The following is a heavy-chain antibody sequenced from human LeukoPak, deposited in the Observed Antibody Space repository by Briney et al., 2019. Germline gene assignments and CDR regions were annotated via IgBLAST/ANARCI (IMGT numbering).Heavy chain of an antibody. CDR3: ARGGLYPNNWFDP. J-gene: IGHJ5*02. CDR2: INPNSGGT. Sequence: SVKVSCKASGYTFTGYYMHWVRQAPGQGLEWMGWINPNSGGTNYAQKFQGRVTMTRDTSISTAYMELSRLRSDDTAVHYCARGGLYPNNWFDPWGQGTLVTVSS. D-gene: IGHD2-2*01. CDR1: GYTFTGYY. V-gene: IGHV1-2*02.